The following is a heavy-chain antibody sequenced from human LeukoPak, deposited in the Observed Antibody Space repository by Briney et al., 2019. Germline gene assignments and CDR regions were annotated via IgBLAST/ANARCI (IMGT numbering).Heavy chain of an antibody. CDR1: GFTFSSYW. Sequence: GGSLRLSCAASGFTFSSYWMSWVRQAPGKGLEWVANINQDGSEKYSVDSVKGRFTISRDNAKNSLYLQMNSLRAEDTAVYYCARGSRAPMIVVVGDYFDYWGQGTLATVSS. D-gene: IGHD3-22*01. CDR3: ARGSRAPMIVVVGDYFDY. V-gene: IGHV3-7*01. CDR2: INQDGSEK. J-gene: IGHJ4*02.